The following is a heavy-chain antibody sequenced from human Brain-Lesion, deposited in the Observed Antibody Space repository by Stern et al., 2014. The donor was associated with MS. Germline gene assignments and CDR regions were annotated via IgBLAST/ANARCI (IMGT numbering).Heavy chain of an antibody. J-gene: IGHJ6*02. CDR2: IFNRGST. V-gene: IGHV4-61*02. Sequence: QVQLVESGPGLVKPSQTLSLSCTVSGGSISSGGYYWSWIRQPAGKGLEWIGRIFNRGSTSYNPSLQSRVTISKDTSTNQFSPKLNPMTAADTAVYYCARGRVVPGFQYYATDVWGQGTTVIVSS. CDR1: GGSISSGGYY. CDR3: ARGRVVPGFQYYATDV. D-gene: IGHD2-2*01.